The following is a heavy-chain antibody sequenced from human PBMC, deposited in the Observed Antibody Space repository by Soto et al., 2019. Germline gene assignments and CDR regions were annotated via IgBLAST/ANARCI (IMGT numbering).Heavy chain of an antibody. D-gene: IGHD1-26*01. CDR1: GFTFSSYA. CDR3: ARDTYSGSFQLYYGMDV. Sequence: QAQLVGSGGGVVQPGRSLRLSCAASGFTFSSYAMHWVRQAPGKGLEWVAGISYDGDKKYYADSVKGRFTISRDKSKNTLHLQMNSLRAEDTADYYCARDTYSGSFQLYYGMDVWGQGTTVTVSS. CDR2: ISYDGDKK. V-gene: IGHV3-30-3*01. J-gene: IGHJ6*02.